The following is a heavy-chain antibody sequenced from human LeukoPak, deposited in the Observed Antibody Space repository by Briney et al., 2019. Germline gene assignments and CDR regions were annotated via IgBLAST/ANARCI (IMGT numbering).Heavy chain of an antibody. CDR3: TTGVPMVRGVIIPWTDY. D-gene: IGHD3-10*01. CDR2: IKSKTDGGTT. J-gene: IGHJ4*02. Sequence: GGSLRLSCAASGFTFSNAWMSWVRQAPGKGLEWVGRIKSKTDGGTTDYAAPVKGRFTISRDDSKNTLYPQMNSLKTEDTAVYYCTTGVPMVRGVIIPWTDYWGQGTLVTVSS. V-gene: IGHV3-15*01. CDR1: GFTFSNAW.